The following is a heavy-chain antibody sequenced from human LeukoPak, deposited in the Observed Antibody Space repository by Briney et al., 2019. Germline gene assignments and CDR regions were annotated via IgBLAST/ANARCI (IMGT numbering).Heavy chain of an antibody. V-gene: IGHV1-8*03. CDR1: GYNFIDYE. CDR2: MNPKSGDT. J-gene: IGHJ6*04. CDR3: ARGRYMDV. Sequence: ASVKVSCKASGYNFIDYEIKWVRQAAGQGLEWMGWMNPKSGDTGYEQKFQARVTISRDSSISTVYMELSSLRPEDTALYYCARGRYMDVWGKGTTVTVSS.